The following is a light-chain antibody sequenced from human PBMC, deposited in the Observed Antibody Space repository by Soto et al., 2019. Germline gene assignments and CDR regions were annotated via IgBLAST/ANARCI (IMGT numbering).Light chain of an antibody. CDR1: QGIRND. J-gene: IGKJ1*01. CDR3: RQDSSFPLT. V-gene: IGKV1-6*01. CDR2: ATS. Sequence: AIQMTQSPSSLSASVGDRVTIICRASQGIRNDLGWYQQRPGKAPKLLIYATSNLQSGVPPRFSGSASGTTFTLTTGSLPPVDFRTNYCRQDSSFPLTSAQGPKV.